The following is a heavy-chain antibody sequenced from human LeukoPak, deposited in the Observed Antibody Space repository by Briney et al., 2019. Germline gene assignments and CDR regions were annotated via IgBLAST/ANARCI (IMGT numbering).Heavy chain of an antibody. J-gene: IGHJ5*02. D-gene: IGHD3-10*01. CDR1: GGSFSGYY. Sequence: SETLSLTCAVYGGSFSGYYWNWIRQPPGKGLEWIGEINHSGSTNYNPSLKSRVTISVDTSKNQFSLKLSSVTAADTAVYYCARGRGSLWFGLNWFDPWGQGTLVTVSS. CDR3: ARGRGSLWFGLNWFDP. CDR2: INHSGST. V-gene: IGHV4-34*01.